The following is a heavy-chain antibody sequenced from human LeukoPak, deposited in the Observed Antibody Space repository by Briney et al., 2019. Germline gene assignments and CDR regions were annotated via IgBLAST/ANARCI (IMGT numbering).Heavy chain of an antibody. CDR2: FWYDGRKA. CDR1: GFTFSSYG. J-gene: IGHJ5*02. V-gene: IGHV3-33*01. CDR3: AREASGHYCDL. D-gene: IGHD3-3*01. Sequence: GGSLRLSCEVSGFTFSSYGMHWVRQAPGKGMEWVVIFWYDGRKAEYADSVKGRFTISGDDSKNTLHLQMNSLRVEDTAVYYCAREASGHYCDLWGQGTLVTVSS.